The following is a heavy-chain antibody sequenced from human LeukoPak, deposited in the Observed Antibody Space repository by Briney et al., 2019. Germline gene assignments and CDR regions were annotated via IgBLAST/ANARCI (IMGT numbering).Heavy chain of an antibody. CDR3: ARSRRPTGTTIPLYSDY. V-gene: IGHV5-51*01. D-gene: IGHD1-1*01. J-gene: IGHJ4*02. CDR1: GYSFTSYW. Sequence: KNGVSLKISCKGSGYSFTSYWTAWVRQMPGKGLEWMGIIYPGDSDTRYSPSFQGQVTISADQSISTAYLQWSSLKASDTAMYYCARSRRPTGTTIPLYSDYWGQGTLVTVSS. CDR2: IYPGDSDT.